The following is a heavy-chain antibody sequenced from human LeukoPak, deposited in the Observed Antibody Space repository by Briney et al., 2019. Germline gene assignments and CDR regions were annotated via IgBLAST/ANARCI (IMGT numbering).Heavy chain of an antibody. CDR2: IGSSSSYI. J-gene: IGHJ4*02. D-gene: IGHD5-18*01. V-gene: IGHV3-21*01. CDR3: AASTKHTAMVDY. CDR1: GSTFSSYS. Sequence: PGGSLRLSCAASGSTFSSYSMNWVRQAPGKGLEWVSSIGSSSSYIYHADSAKGRFTISRDNAKNSLYLQMNSLRAEDTAVYYCAASTKHTAMVDYWGQGTLVTVSS.